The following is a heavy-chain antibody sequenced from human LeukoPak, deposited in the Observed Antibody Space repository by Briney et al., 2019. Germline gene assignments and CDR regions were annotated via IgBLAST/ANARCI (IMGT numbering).Heavy chain of an antibody. V-gene: IGHV4-38-2*02. CDR2: FYHGGST. CDR3: ASDRYYESSGILDY. Sequence: SETLSLTCTVSGYSFSTGYYWDWIRQPPGKGLEWIGTFYHGGSTYYNPSLKSRVTISVDTSKNQFSLNLTSVTAADTAVYYCASDRYYESSGILDYWGQGALVTVSS. J-gene: IGHJ4*02. D-gene: IGHD3-22*01. CDR1: GYSFSTGYY.